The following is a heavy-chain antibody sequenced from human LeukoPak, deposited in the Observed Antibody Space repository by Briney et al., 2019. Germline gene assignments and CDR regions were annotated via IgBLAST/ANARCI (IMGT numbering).Heavy chain of an antibody. CDR2: TSGSGVNS. CDR1: GFTLRSYD. Sequence: GGSLRLSCAASGFTLRSYDMSWVRQAPGKGLQWVAATSGSGVNSYYADSVRGRFTISRDNSQNTLYLQMDSLRAEDTALYYCAKEYSGYDFDYWGQGTLLTVSS. J-gene: IGHJ4*02. V-gene: IGHV3-23*01. CDR3: AKEYSGYDFDY. D-gene: IGHD5-12*01.